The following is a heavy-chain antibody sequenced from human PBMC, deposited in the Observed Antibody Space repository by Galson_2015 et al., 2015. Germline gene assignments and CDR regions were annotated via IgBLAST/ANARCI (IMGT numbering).Heavy chain of an antibody. CDR1: GGSISSYY. J-gene: IGHJ4*02. CDR3: ARVGTVTSGLDY. CDR2: IYYSGST. Sequence: SETLSLTCTVSGGSISSYYWSWIRQPPGKGLEWIGYIYYSGSTNYNPSLKSRVTISVDTSKNQFSLKLSSVTAADTAVYYCARVGTVTSGLDYWGQGTLVTVSS. V-gene: IGHV4-59*01. D-gene: IGHD4-17*01.